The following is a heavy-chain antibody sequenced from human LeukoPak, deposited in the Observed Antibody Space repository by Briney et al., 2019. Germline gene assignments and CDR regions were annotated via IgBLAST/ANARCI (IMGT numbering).Heavy chain of an antibody. CDR3: ARDSVVVVAATNPRHYYYYYGMDV. J-gene: IGHJ6*02. Sequence: PSETLSLTCTVSGGSISSYYWSWIRQPPGKGLEGIGYIYYSGITNYNPSLKSRVTISVDTSKNQFSLKLSSVTAADTAVYYCARDSVVVVAATNPRHYYYYYGMDVWGQGTTVTVSS. CDR2: IYYSGIT. D-gene: IGHD2-15*01. V-gene: IGHV4-59*01. CDR1: GGSISSYY.